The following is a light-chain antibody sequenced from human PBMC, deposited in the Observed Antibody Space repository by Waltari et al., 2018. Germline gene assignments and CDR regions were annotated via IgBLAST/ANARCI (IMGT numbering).Light chain of an antibody. Sequence: QSALTQPASVSGSPGQSITISCPGTRRDVGGYNYVSWFQQHPGKAPKLMIYDVTNRPSGVSNRFSGSKSGDTASLTISGLQAEDEADYYCFSYTSSSTWVFGGGTKLTVL. CDR2: DVT. J-gene: IGLJ3*02. CDR3: FSYTSSSTWV. CDR1: RRDVGGYNY. V-gene: IGLV2-14*03.